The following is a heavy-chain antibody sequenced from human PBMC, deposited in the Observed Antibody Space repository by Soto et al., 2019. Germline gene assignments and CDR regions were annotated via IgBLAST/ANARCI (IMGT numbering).Heavy chain of an antibody. CDR1: GYSFTSYW. CDR3: ARRSSSSDYYYYCMDV. D-gene: IGHD6-6*01. V-gene: IGHV5-10-1*01. J-gene: IGHJ6*01. Sequence: GESLKISCKGSGYSFTSYWISWVRQMPGKGLEWMGRIDPSDSYTNYSPSFQGHVTISADKSISTAYLQWSSLKASDTVMYYCARRSSSSDYYYYCMDVWGQGTTVTVSS. CDR2: IDPSDSYT.